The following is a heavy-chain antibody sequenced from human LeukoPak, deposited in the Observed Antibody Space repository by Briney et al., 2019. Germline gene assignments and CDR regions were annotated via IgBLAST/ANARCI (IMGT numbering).Heavy chain of an antibody. D-gene: IGHD2-15*01. CDR2: ISGSGGST. CDR3: ARLPTSRGLPSIFDY. CDR1: GFTFSSYA. J-gene: IGHJ4*02. V-gene: IGHV3-23*01. Sequence: GGSLRPSCAASGFTFSSYAMSWVRQAPGKGLEWVSAISGSGGSTYYADSVKGRFTISRDNSKNTLYLQMNSLRAEDTAVYYCARLPTSRGLPSIFDYWGQGTLVTVSS.